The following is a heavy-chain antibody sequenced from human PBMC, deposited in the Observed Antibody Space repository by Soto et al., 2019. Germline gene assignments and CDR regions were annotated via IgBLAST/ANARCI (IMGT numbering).Heavy chain of an antibody. Sequence: SQTLSLTCAISGDSVSSNSAAWNWIRQSPSRGLEWLGRTYYRSKWYNDYAVSVKSRITINPDTSKNQFSLQLNSVTPEDTAVYYCARGRAFGRGNSYYYYGMDVWGQGTTVTVSS. D-gene: IGHD3-10*01. J-gene: IGHJ6*02. CDR3: ARGRAFGRGNSYYYYGMDV. V-gene: IGHV6-1*01. CDR2: TYYRSKWYN. CDR1: GDSVSSNSAA.